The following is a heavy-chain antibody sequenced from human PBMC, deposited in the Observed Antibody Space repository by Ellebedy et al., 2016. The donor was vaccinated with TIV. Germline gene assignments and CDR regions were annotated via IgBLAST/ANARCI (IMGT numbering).Heavy chain of an antibody. CDR1: GGSFSGYY. D-gene: IGHD5-18*01. J-gene: IGHJ4*02. V-gene: IGHV4-59*03. Sequence: MPSETLSLTCAVYGGSFSGYYWSWIRQSPGKGLECIGYIHNSGIINYNPSLKSRVSLSVDTSKNQVSLNLNSVTAADTAMYYCAGVDTAVGPPTYWGQGTLVTVSS. CDR3: AGVDTAVGPPTY. CDR2: IHNSGII.